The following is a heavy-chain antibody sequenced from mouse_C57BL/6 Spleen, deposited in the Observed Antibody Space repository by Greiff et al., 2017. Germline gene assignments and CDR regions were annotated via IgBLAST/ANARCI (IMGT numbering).Heavy chain of an antibody. CDR1: GYTFTSYW. CDR2: IDPSDSYT. D-gene: IGHD1-1*01. J-gene: IGHJ2*01. V-gene: IGHV1-50*01. Sequence: VQLQQPGAELVKPGASVKLSCKASGYTFTSYWMQWVKQRPGQGLEWIGEIDPSDSYTNYNQKFKGKATFTVDTSSSTAYMQLSSLTSEDSAVYYCVITTVDYWGQGTTLTVSS. CDR3: VITTVDY.